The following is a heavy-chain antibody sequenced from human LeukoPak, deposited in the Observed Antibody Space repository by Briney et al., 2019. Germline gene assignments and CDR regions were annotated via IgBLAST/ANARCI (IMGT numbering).Heavy chain of an antibody. CDR3: AKAWAVYQGITGTTGYMDV. D-gene: IGHD1-7*01. V-gene: IGHV3-23*01. CDR1: GFTFSSYA. Sequence: PGGSLRLSCAASGFTFSSYAMSWVRQAPGKGLEWVSAISGSGGSTYYADSVKGRFTISRDNSKNTLYLQMNSLRAEDTAVYYCAKAWAVYQGITGTTGYMDVWGKGTTVTVSS. J-gene: IGHJ6*03. CDR2: ISGSGGST.